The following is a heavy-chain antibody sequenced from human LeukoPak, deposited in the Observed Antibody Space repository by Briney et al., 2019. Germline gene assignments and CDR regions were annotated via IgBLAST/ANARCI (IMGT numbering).Heavy chain of an antibody. CDR3: AKVDKGVVAAKYYMDV. Sequence: GGSLRLSCAASGFTFSSYGMSWVRQAPGKGLQWVSVIIGSGSSTYYADSVKGRFTISRDNARNTLYLQMNSLRAEDTAVYYCAKVDKGVVAAKYYMDVWGKGTTVTISS. CDR2: IIGSGSST. D-gene: IGHD2-15*01. CDR1: GFTFSSYG. J-gene: IGHJ6*03. V-gene: IGHV3-23*01.